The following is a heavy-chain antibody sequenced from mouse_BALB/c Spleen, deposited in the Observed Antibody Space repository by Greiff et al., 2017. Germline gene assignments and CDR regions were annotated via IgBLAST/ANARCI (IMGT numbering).Heavy chain of an antibody. V-gene: IGHV1S81*02. CDR1: GYTFTSYY. D-gene: IGHD1-2*01. CDR3: TGSGGVRRTSTWLAY. J-gene: IGHJ3*01. Sequence: QVQLQQSGAELVKPGASVKLSCKASGYTFTSYYMYWVKQRPGQGLEWIGEINPSNGGTNFNEKFKSKATLTVDKSSSTAYMQLSSLTSEDSAVYYCTGSGGVRRTSTWLAYWGQGTLVTVSA. CDR2: INPSNGGT.